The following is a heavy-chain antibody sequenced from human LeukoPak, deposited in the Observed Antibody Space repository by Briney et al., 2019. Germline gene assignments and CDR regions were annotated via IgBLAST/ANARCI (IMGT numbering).Heavy chain of an antibody. D-gene: IGHD3-3*01. CDR1: GGSISSSSYY. V-gene: IGHV4-39*01. J-gene: IGHJ5*02. CDR2: IYYSGST. CDR3: ARHSYDSWSGNWFDP. Sequence: SETLSLTCTVSGGSISSSSYYWGWIRQPPGKGLEWIGSIYYSGSTYYNPSLKSRVTISVDTSKNQFSLKLSSVTAADTAVYYCARHSYDSWSGNWFDPWGQGTLVTVSS.